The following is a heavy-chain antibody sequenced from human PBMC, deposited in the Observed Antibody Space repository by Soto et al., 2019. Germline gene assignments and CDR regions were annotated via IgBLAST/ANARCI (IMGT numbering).Heavy chain of an antibody. D-gene: IGHD2-2*01. CDR3: ARATRYFGSFDY. CDR1: GFTTSNSY. CDR2: IYTGGSA. Sequence: GGSLRLSCAASGFTTSNSYMTWVRQAPGKGLEWVSVIYTGGSAYYADSVKGRSTISRDASKNTLYLQVNSLRAEDTAVYYCARATRYFGSFDYWGQGILVTVSS. V-gene: IGHV3-53*01. J-gene: IGHJ4*02.